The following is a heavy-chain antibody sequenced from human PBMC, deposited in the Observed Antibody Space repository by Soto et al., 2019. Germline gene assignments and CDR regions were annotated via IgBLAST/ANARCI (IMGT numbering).Heavy chain of an antibody. CDR1: GFTFSSYG. Sequence: GGSLRLSCAASGFTFSSYGMHWVRQAPGKGLEWVAVISYDGSNKYYADSVKGRFTISRDNSKNTLYLQMNSLRAEDTAVYYCAKESGYCSGGSCYRLSFDYWGQGTLVTVSS. D-gene: IGHD2-15*01. J-gene: IGHJ4*02. CDR3: AKESGYCSGGSCYRLSFDY. CDR2: ISYDGSNK. V-gene: IGHV3-30*18.